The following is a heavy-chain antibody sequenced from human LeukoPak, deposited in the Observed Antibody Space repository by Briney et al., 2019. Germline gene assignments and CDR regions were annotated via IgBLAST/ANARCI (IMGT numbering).Heavy chain of an antibody. CDR2: INPNSGGT. V-gene: IGHV1-2*02. D-gene: IGHD3-10*01. Sequence: ASVKVSCKASLYTFTGYYMHSVRQAPGQGLEGMGWINPNSGGTNYAQKFQGAVTMTGDTSISTAYMDLTRLRSHDTAGYCCAREPVGIYYCSWSSAFDIWGQGTMVTVSS. J-gene: IGHJ3*02. CDR3: AREPVGIYYCSWSSAFDI. CDR1: LYTFTGYY.